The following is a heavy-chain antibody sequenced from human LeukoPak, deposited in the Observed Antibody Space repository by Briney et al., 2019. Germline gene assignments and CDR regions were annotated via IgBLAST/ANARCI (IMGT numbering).Heavy chain of an antibody. CDR3: ARDRVIVGADFDY. CDR2: INSDGSST. D-gene: IGHD1-26*01. CDR1: GFTFSSYW. V-gene: IGHV3-74*01. Sequence: GGSLRLSCAASGFTFSSYWMHWVRQAPGKGLVWVSRINSDGSSTSYADSVEGRFTISRDNAKNTLYLQMNSLRAEDTAVYYCARDRVIVGADFDYWGQGTLVTVSS. J-gene: IGHJ4*02.